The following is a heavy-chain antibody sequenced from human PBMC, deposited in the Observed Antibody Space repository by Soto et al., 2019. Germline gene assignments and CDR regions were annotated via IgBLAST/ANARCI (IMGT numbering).Heavy chain of an antibody. CDR2: AYWDDDN. J-gene: IGHJ4*02. CDR1: GFSLSTTGVG. Sequence: QITLKESGPTLVKPTQTLTLTCSFSGFSLSTTGVGVGWIRQPPGKALEWLGFAYWDDDNRYSPSLKSRLTLTKDTSGNQVVLTMTNMDPVDTATYFCAHRRGGYNWDDAPFDYWGQGTLVTVSS. V-gene: IGHV2-5*02. D-gene: IGHD1-20*01. CDR3: AHRRGGYNWDDAPFDY.